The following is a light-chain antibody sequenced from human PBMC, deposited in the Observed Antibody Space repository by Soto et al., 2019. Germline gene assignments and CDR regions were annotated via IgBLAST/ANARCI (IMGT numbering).Light chain of an antibody. CDR2: AAS. CDR3: QQSYSTPIT. J-gene: IGKJ5*01. Sequence: DIQMTPSPSSLSASVVDRVTITCRASQSISSYLNWYQQKPGKAPKLLIYAASSLQSGVPSRFIGSGSGTNFTLTVSSLQPEEFATYYCQQSYSTPITFGQGTRLEIK. CDR1: QSISSY. V-gene: IGKV1-39*01.